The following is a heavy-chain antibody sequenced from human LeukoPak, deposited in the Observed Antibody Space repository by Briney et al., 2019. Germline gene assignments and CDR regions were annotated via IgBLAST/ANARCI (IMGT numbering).Heavy chain of an antibody. D-gene: IGHD3-16*01. V-gene: IGHV4-61*02. Sequence: SETLSLTCTVSGGSISSGGYYWSWIRQPAGKGLEWIGRIYTSGSTNYNPSLKSRVTMSVDTSKNQFSLKLSSVTAADTAVYYCTRSDLGLVIDYWGQGTLVTVSS. CDR3: TRSDLGLVIDY. CDR2: IYTSGST. J-gene: IGHJ4*02. CDR1: GGSISSGGYY.